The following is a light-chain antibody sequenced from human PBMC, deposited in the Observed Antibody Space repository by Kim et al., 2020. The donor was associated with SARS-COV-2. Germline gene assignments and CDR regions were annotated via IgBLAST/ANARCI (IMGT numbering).Light chain of an antibody. J-gene: IGKJ5*01. CDR1: RGRPRRL. Sequence: SPGERATLSCTTSRGRPRRLLAWYQQKPGPAPRLLVYGVSIRATGIPDRFSGSGSVTDFTFTISSLDPEDSAVYYCQQYETSSITFGQGTRLEIK. V-gene: IGKV3-20*01. CDR2: GVS. CDR3: QQYETSSIT.